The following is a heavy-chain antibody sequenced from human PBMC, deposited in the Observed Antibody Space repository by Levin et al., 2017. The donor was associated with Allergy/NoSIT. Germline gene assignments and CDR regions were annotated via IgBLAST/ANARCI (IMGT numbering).Heavy chain of an antibody. CDR2: IRPSGDTT. J-gene: IGHJ2*01. CDR1: GFTFSSYA. D-gene: IGHD2-2*01. V-gene: IGHV3-23*01. CDR3: AKDTSSYNWYFDF. Sequence: GGSLRLSCAASGFTFSSYAMSWVRQAPGKGLEWVSAIRPSGDTTYYTDSVKGRFTISRDNSKNTLYLQMSSMRDEDTALYYCAKDTSSYNWYFDFWGRGTPVTVSS.